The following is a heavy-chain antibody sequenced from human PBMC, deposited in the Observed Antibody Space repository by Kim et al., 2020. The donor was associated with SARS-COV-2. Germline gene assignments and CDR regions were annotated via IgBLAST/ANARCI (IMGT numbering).Heavy chain of an antibody. V-gene: IGHV4-59*13. CDR2: NYYSGST. D-gene: IGHD3-16*01. Sequence: SETLSLTCTVSGGSISSYYWSWIRQPPGKGLEWIGSNYYSGSTNFNPSLKSRDTLSVATSKNQFSLKPSSGTAPDTAVSYCAREEVMITFGGVYARYFDCWGPGTLVTVSS. CDR1: GGSISSYY. CDR3: AREEVMITFGGVYARYFDC. J-gene: IGHJ4*02.